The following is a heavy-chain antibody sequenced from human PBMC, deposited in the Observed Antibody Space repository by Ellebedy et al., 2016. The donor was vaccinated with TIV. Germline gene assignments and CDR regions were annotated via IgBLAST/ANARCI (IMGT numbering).Heavy chain of an antibody. J-gene: IGHJ4*02. V-gene: IGHV1-69*13. CDR2: IIPIFGTA. CDR1: GGTFSSYA. D-gene: IGHD3-22*01. CDR3: ARYYDSSGYYSVWFDY. Sequence: SVKVSCXASGGTFSSYAISWVRQAPGQGLEWMGGIIPIFGTANYAQKFQGRVTITADESTSTAYMELSSLRSEDTAVYYCARYYDSSGYYSVWFDYWGQGTLVTVSS.